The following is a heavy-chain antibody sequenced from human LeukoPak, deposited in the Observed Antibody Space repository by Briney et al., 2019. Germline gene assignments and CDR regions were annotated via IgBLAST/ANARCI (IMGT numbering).Heavy chain of an antibody. CDR3: ARVGHYDFSLFD. Sequence: PSETLSLTCAVYGGSFSGYYWSWIRQPPGKGLEWIGEINHSGSTNYNPSLKSRVTISVDTSKNQFSLKLSSVTAADTAVYYCARVGHYDFSLFDWGQGTLVTVSS. CDR1: GGSFSGYY. D-gene: IGHD3-3*01. V-gene: IGHV4-34*01. CDR2: INHSGST. J-gene: IGHJ4*02.